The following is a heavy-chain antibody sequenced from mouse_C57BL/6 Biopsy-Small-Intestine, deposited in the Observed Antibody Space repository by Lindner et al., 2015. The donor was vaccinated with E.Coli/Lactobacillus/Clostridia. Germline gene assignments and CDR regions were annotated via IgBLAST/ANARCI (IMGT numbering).Heavy chain of an antibody. J-gene: IGHJ2*01. Sequence: VQLQESGPELVKPGASVKISCKASGYSFTGYYMNWVKQSPEKSLEWIGEINPSTGGTTYNQKFKAKATLTVDKSSSTAYMQLKSLTSEDSAVYYCARGPDYYGSPFDYWGQGTTLTVSS. V-gene: IGHV1-42*01. CDR3: ARGPDYYGSPFDY. CDR1: GYSFTGYY. D-gene: IGHD1-1*01. CDR2: INPSTGGT.